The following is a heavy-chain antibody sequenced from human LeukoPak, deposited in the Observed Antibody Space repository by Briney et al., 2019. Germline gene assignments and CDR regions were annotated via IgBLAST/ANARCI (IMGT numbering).Heavy chain of an antibody. V-gene: IGHV4-34*01. CDR3: AKRTEENRITIFGVVIIKCFDP. CDR2: INHSGST. CDR1: GGSFSGYY. Sequence: SETLSLTCAVYGGSFSGYYWSWIRQPPGKGLEWIGEINHSGSTNYNPSLKSRVTISVDTSTQQFSLKLSSVNAADTAVYYRAKRTEENRITIFGVVIIKCFDPWGQGNPVSVSS. J-gene: IGHJ5*02. D-gene: IGHD3-3*01.